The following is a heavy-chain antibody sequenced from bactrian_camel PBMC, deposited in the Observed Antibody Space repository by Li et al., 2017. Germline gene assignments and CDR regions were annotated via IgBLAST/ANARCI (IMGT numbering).Heavy chain of an antibody. CDR3: AAGSFYTDYQHPSDFSV. V-gene: IGHV3S53*01. J-gene: IGHJ6*01. CDR2: IDGDGHT. Sequence: HEQLVESGGGAVQAGESLRLTCTAATPGYPFHINIMGWFRQAPGKEREGVASIDGDGHTSVAHAVNERFTISRDNAKNTLYLQMNSLKPEDTAMYYCAAGSFYTDYQHPSDFSVWGQGTQVTVS. D-gene: IGHD4*01. CDR1: TPGYPFHINI.